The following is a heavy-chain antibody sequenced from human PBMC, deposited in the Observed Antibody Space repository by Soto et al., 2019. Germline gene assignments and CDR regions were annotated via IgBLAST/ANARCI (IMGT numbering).Heavy chain of an antibody. J-gene: IGHJ5*01. CDR1: GGSFSGHS. CDR2: INHSGRV. CDR3: STRAYDTNGYYRFDP. V-gene: IGHV4-34*01. Sequence: SETLSLTCAVYGGSFSGHSWPWIRQSPGKGLEWIGDINHSGRVNYSPSLKSRVTISLDTSKNQFSLTLSAVTAADTAMYYCSTRAYDTNGYYRFDPGGQGTLVTVSS. D-gene: IGHD3-22*01.